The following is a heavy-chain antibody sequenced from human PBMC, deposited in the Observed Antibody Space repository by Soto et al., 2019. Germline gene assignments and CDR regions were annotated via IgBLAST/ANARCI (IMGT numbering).Heavy chain of an antibody. V-gene: IGHV4-31*03. Sequence: SETLSLTCTVSGGSISSGGYYWSWIRQHPGKGLEWIGYIYYSGSTYYNPSLKSRVTISVDTSKNQFSLKLSSVTAADTAVYYCARGGYSGYDRGSYFDYWGQGTLVTVSS. CDR2: IYYSGST. D-gene: IGHD5-12*01. CDR1: GGSISSGGYY. CDR3: ARGGYSGYDRGSYFDY. J-gene: IGHJ4*02.